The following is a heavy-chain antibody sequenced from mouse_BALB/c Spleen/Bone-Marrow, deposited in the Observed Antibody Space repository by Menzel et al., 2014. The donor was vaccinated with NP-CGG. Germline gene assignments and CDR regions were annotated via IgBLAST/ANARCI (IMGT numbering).Heavy chain of an antibody. CDR2: IHPSDSET. CDR1: GYSFTTYW. CDR3: TRGDDYGGFAY. J-gene: IGHJ3*01. Sequence: VQLQQSGAELVRPGASVKLSCKTSGYSFTTYWMNWVKQRPGQGLEWIGMIHPSDSETKLNQKFKVKATLTVDKSSNTAYMQLNSPTSEDSAVYYCTRGDDYGGFAYWGQGTLVTVSA. D-gene: IGHD2-4*01. V-gene: IGHV1-74*01.